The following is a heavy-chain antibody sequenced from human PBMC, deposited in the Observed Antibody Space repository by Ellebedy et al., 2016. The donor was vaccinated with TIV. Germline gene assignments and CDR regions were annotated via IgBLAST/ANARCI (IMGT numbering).Heavy chain of an antibody. D-gene: IGHD5-18*01. CDR1: GYTFTSYG. J-gene: IGHJ4*02. CDR3: ARGDTAMPHCDY. Sequence: ASVKVSCKASGYTFTSYGISWVRQAPGQGLEWMGWINPNSGGTNYAQKFQGRVTMTRDTSISTAYMELSRLRSEDTAVYYCARGDTAMPHCDYWGQGTLVTVSS. V-gene: IGHV1-2*02. CDR2: INPNSGGT.